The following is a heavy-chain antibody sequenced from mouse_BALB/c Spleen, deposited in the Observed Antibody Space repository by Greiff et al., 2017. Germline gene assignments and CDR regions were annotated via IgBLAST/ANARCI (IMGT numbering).Heavy chain of an antibody. J-gene: IGHJ2*01. CDR2: IDPSDSYT. D-gene: IGHD1-1*01. CDR3: ARAVLRYFDY. V-gene: IGHV1-69*02. CDR1: GYTFTSYW. Sequence: QVQLQQSGAELVKPGASVKLSCKASGYTFTSYWMHWVKQRPGQGLEWIGEIDPSDSYTNYNQKFKGKATLTVDKSSSTSYMQLSSLTSEDSAVYYCARAVLRYFDYWGQGTTLTVSS.